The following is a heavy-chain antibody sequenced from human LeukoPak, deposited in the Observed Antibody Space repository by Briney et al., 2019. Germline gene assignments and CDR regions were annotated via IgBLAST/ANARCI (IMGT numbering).Heavy chain of an antibody. V-gene: IGHV3-30*02. CDR3: AKSHLPNAYSGTYYCDY. CDR1: GFTFSSYA. Sequence: HAGGSLRLSCAASGFTFSSYAMSWVRQAPGKGLEWVAFIRYDESKKFYGDSVKGRFTISRDNSKNTLYLQMNSLRTEDTAVYYCAKSHLPNAYSGTYYCDYWGQGTLVTVSS. CDR2: IRYDESKK. D-gene: IGHD1-26*01. J-gene: IGHJ4*02.